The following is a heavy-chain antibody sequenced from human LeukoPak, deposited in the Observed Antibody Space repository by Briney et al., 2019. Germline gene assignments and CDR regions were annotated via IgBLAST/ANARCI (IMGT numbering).Heavy chain of an antibody. D-gene: IGHD6-19*01. CDR3: ARGRVSSGWYFDFDY. CDR1: GGTFSSYA. J-gene: IGHJ4*02. V-gene: IGHV1-69*06. Sequence: SVKVSCKSSGGTFSSYAISWVRQGHGQGLEWMGGIIPIFGTANYAQKFQGRVTITADKSTSTAYMELNSLRSEDTAVYYCARGRVSSGWYFDFDYWGQGTLVTVSS. CDR2: IIPIFGTA.